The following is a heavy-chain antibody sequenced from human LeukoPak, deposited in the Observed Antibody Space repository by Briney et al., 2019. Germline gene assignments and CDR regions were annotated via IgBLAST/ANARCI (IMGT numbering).Heavy chain of an antibody. Sequence: GGSLRLSCAASGFTFSSYEMNWVRQAPGKGLEWVSYISSSGSTIYYADSVKGRFTISRDNAKESLFLQMNSLRAEDTAVYYCAAALHISTGYYSFHYWGQGTLVTVSS. CDR2: ISSSGSTI. CDR3: AAALHISTGYYSFHY. V-gene: IGHV3-48*03. CDR1: GFTFSSYE. D-gene: IGHD3-9*01. J-gene: IGHJ4*02.